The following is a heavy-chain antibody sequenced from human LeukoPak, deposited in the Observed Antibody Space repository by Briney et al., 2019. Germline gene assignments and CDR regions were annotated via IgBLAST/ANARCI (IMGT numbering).Heavy chain of an antibody. Sequence: ASVKVSCKASGYTFTSYDINWVRQATGQGLEWMGWMNPNSGNAGYAQKFRGRVTMTRNTSISTAYMELSSLRSEDTAVYYCAREGDTNTIDYWGQGTLVTVSS. D-gene: IGHD2-21*02. CDR1: GYTFTSYD. V-gene: IGHV1-8*01. J-gene: IGHJ4*02. CDR2: MNPNSGNA. CDR3: AREGDTNTIDY.